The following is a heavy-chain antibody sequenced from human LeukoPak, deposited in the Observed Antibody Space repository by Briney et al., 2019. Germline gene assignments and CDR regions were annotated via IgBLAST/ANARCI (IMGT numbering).Heavy chain of an antibody. CDR1: GFTFSGSA. D-gene: IGHD2-21*02. CDR2: IRSKANSYAT. Sequence: GGSLRLSCAASGFTFSGSAMHWVRQASGKGLEWVGRIRSKANSYATAYAASVKGRFTISRDDSKNTAYLQMNSLKTEDTAVYYCTRLVVTAIQLLDYWGQGTLVTVSS. J-gene: IGHJ4*02. CDR3: TRLVVTAIQLLDY. V-gene: IGHV3-73*01.